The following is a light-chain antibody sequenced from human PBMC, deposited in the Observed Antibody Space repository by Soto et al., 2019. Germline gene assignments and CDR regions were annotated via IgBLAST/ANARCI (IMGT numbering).Light chain of an antibody. CDR1: QSLAYSDGNTY. V-gene: IGKV2-30*01. J-gene: IGKJ2*01. Sequence: DVVMTQSPLSLPVTLGQPASISCRSSQSLAYSDGNTYLNWFQQRPGQSPRRLIYKVSNRDSGVPDRFSGSGSGTDFTLKISRVEAEDVGVYYCMQGTRWPPYTFGQGTKPEIK. CDR2: KVS. CDR3: MQGTRWPPYT.